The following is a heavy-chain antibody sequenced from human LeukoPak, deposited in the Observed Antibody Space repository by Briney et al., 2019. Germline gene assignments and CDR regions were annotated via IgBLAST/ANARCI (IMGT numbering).Heavy chain of an antibody. V-gene: IGHV4-38-2*02. D-gene: IGHD7-27*01. CDR2: IHHSGNS. CDR1: GYSISSGYY. Sequence: PSETLSLTCIVSGYSISSGYYWSWIRQSPGKGLEWISYIHHSGNSDYNPSLRSRVTTSLDTSKNQFSLNLISVTAADTAVYYCTRGHWGLQSWSQGTLVTVSS. J-gene: IGHJ5*02. CDR3: TRGHWGLQS.